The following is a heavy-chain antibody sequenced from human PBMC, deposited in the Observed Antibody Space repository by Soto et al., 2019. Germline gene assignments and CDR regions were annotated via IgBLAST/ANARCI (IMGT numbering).Heavy chain of an antibody. CDR3: AKERGVVVITFGMDV. V-gene: IGHV3-30*18. J-gene: IGHJ6*02. Sequence: PGGSLRLSCAASGFTFSSYGMHWVRQAPGKGLEWVAVISYDGSNKYYADSVKGRFTISRDNSKNTLYLQMNSLRAEDTAVYYCAKERGVVVITFGMDVWGQGXTVTVYS. CDR1: GFTFSSYG. D-gene: IGHD3-22*01. CDR2: ISYDGSNK.